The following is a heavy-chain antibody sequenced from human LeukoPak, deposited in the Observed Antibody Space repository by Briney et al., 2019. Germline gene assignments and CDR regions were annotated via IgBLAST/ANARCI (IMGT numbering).Heavy chain of an antibody. CDR1: GFTVSSNY. CDR2: IYSGGST. J-gene: IGHJ3*02. Sequence: GGSLRLSCAASGFTVSSNYMSWVRQAPGKGLEWVSVIYSGGSTYYADSVKGRFTISRDNSKNTLYLQMNSLRAEDTAVYYCARIVAAAGGFDIWGHGTMVTVSS. CDR3: ARIVAAAGGFDI. D-gene: IGHD6-13*01. V-gene: IGHV3-66*01.